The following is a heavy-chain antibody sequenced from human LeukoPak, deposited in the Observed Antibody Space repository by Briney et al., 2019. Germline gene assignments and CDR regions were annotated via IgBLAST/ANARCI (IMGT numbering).Heavy chain of an antibody. J-gene: IGHJ6*03. CDR1: GFTFSSYA. D-gene: IGHD6-19*01. Sequence: PGGSLRLSCAASGFTFSSYAMSWVRQAPGKGLEWVSAISGSGGSTYYADSVKGRFTISRDNSKNTLYLQMNRLRAKDTAVYYCARVGCSGWLHYYYYYMDVWGKGTTVTISS. V-gene: IGHV3-23*01. CDR3: ARVGCSGWLHYYYYYMDV. CDR2: ISGSGGST.